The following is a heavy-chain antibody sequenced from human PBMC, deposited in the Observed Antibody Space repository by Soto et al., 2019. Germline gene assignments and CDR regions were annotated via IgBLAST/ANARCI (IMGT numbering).Heavy chain of an antibody. J-gene: IGHJ6*02. Sequence: SVKVSCKASGGTFSSYAISWVRQSPGQGLEWMGGIIPIFGTANYAQKFQGRVTITADESTSTAYMELSSLRSEDTAVYYCARSDPITIFGVVMGYYYYGMDVWGQGTTVTVSS. CDR1: GGTFSSYA. V-gene: IGHV1-69*13. CDR2: IIPIFGTA. D-gene: IGHD3-3*01. CDR3: ARSDPITIFGVVMGYYYYGMDV.